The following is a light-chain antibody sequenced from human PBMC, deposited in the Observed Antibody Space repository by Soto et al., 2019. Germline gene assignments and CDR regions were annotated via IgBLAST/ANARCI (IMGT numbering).Light chain of an antibody. J-gene: IGKJ5*01. CDR3: QQRSNWPFTFT. CDR1: QSVSSY. Sequence: ESVLTQSPATLSLSPGERATLSCRASQSVSSYLAWYQQKPGKAPRLLIYDASNRATGIPARFSGSGSGTDFTLTISSLEPEDFAVYYCQQRSNWPFTFTFGQGTRLEIK. V-gene: IGKV3-11*01. CDR2: DAS.